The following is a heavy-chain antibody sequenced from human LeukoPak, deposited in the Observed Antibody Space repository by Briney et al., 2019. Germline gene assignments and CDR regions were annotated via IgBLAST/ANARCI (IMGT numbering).Heavy chain of an antibody. V-gene: IGHV4-34*01. Sequence: SETLSLTCAVYGGSFSGYYWSWIRQPPGKGLEWIGEINHSGSTNYNPPLKSRVTISVDTSKNQFSLKLSSVTAADTAVYYCVRLSSGYYLDDAFDIWGQGTMVTVSS. D-gene: IGHD3-22*01. CDR2: INHSGST. J-gene: IGHJ3*02. CDR1: GGSFSGYY. CDR3: VRLSSGYYLDDAFDI.